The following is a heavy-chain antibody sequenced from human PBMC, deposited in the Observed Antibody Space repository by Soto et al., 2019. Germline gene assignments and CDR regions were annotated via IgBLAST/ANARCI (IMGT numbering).Heavy chain of an antibody. CDR3: ARDTLRYCGGDCSKIYYYYGMDV. J-gene: IGHJ6*02. V-gene: IGHV3-66*01. CDR2: IYSGGST. D-gene: IGHD2-21*02. Sequence: GGSLRLSCAASGFTVSSNYMSWVRQAPGKGLEWVSVIYSGGSTYYADSVKGRFTISRDNSKNTLYLQMNSLRAEDTAVYYCARDTLRYCGGDCSKIYYYYGMDVWGQGTTVTVSS. CDR1: GFTVSSNY.